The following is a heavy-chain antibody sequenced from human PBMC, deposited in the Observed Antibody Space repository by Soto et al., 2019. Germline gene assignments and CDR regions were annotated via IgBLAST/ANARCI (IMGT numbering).Heavy chain of an antibody. D-gene: IGHD5-18*01. J-gene: IGHJ6*02. Sequence: QVQLQESGPGLVKPSQTLSLTCTVSGGSISSGGYYWSWIRQHPGKGLEWIGYIYYSGSTYYNPSLKIRFPISVDPSKNHFSRKRSSVPAADTAVYYWAAVDTAMYSSGMDVWGQGPTATVS. V-gene: IGHV4-31*03. CDR1: GGSISSGGYY. CDR3: AAVDTAMYSSGMDV. CDR2: IYYSGST.